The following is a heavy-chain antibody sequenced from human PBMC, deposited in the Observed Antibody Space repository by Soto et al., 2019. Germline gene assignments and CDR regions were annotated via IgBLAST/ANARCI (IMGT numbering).Heavy chain of an antibody. V-gene: IGHV5-51*01. Sequence: PGESLKISCKCSGYSFTSYWIGWVRQMPGKGLEWMGIIYPGDSDTRYSPSFQGQVTISADKSISTAYLQWSSLKASDTAMYYCARQGSEWVWFGETLPFYYYYYMDVWGKGTTVTVSS. D-gene: IGHD3-10*01. CDR3: ARQGSEWVWFGETLPFYYYYYMDV. J-gene: IGHJ6*03. CDR1: GYSFTSYW. CDR2: IYPGDSDT.